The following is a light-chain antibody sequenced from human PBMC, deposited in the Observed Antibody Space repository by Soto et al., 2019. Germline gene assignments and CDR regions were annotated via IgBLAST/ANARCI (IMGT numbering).Light chain of an antibody. J-gene: IGKJ1*01. CDR2: GAS. Sequence: ALQQPPGTPSLYPGAPATLSCRASQSVSSSYLAWYQQKPGQAPRPLIYGASSRAIGIPDRFSGRGSGTDFTLTISRLEPEDFAVYYCQQYGSSPWTFGQGTKVDIK. CDR1: QSVSSSY. CDR3: QQYGSSPWT. V-gene: IGKV3-20*01.